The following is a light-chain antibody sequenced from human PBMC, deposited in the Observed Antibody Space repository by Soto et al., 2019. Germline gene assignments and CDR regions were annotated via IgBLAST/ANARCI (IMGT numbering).Light chain of an antibody. V-gene: IGKV3-20*01. CDR1: QSVGSSY. CDR3: QQYDSPIWT. CDR2: STS. J-gene: IGKJ1*01. Sequence: ENVLTQSPGTLSLSPGERATLSCRASQSVGSSYLAWYQQKPGQAPRLLIYSTSSRATGIPDRFSASGSGTDFTLTISRLEPEDFAVYYCQQYDSPIWTFGQGTKVEIK.